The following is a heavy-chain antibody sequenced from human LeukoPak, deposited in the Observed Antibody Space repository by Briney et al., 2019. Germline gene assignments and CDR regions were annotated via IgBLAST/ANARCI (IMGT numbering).Heavy chain of an antibody. CDR2: IYHSGST. CDR3: AVSTMVRGVIYPEN. CDR1: GGSISSGGYY. D-gene: IGHD3-10*01. J-gene: IGHJ4*02. Sequence: SETLSLTCTVSGGSISSGGYYWSWIRQPPGKGLEWIGYIYHSGSTYYNPSLKSRVTISVDTSKNQFSLKLSSVTAADTAVYYCAVSTMVRGVIYPENWGQGTLVTVSS. V-gene: IGHV4-30-2*02.